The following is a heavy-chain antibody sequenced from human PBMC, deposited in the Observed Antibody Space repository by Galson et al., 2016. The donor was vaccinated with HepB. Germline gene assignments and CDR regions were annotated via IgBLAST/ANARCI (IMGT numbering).Heavy chain of an antibody. CDR1: GFTFSSYV. D-gene: IGHD7-27*01. CDR3: AKRRENWGHFDY. J-gene: IGHJ4*02. Sequence: SLRLSCAASGFTFSSYVMSWVCQAPGKGLQWVSAISGSGDSTFYADSVKGRFTISRGNSKNTLYLQMDSLRADDTALYYCAKRRENWGHFDYWGQGTLVTVSS. CDR2: ISGSGDST. V-gene: IGHV3-23*01.